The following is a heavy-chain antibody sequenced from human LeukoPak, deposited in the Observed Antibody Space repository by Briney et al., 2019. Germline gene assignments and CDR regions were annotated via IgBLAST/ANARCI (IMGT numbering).Heavy chain of an antibody. CDR3: AGMTTATTKYFQH. V-gene: IGHV3-23*01. CDR2: IGGSGAGT. CDR1: GFTFSSYG. J-gene: IGHJ1*01. Sequence: PGGSLRLSCEASGFTFSSYGMHWVRQAPGKGLEWVSAIGGSGAGTYYADSVRGRFTISRDNSKNTLYLQMNSVRAEDTAVYYCAGMTTATTKYFQHWGQGTLVTVSS. D-gene: IGHD4-17*01.